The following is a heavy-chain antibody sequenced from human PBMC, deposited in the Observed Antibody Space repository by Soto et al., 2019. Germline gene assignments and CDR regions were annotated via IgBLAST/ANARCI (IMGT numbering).Heavy chain of an antibody. CDR3: ARESSGITLYGMDV. J-gene: IGHJ6*02. V-gene: IGHV1-2*02. Sequence: ASVKVSCKASGYTFTGQYTHWVRQAPGQGLEWMGWINPNSGDTNYAQKFQGRVTMTRDTSIGTAYMELSSLRSNDTAIYYCARESSGITLYGMDVWGQGTKVTVYS. D-gene: IGHD1-7*01. CDR2: INPNSGDT. CDR1: GYTFTGQY.